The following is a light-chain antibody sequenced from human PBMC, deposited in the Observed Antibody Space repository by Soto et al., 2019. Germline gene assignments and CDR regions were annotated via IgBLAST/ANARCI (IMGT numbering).Light chain of an antibody. Sequence: EIVMTQSPATLSVSPGERATLSCRASQSVSSNFAWYQQKPGQAPRLLLYGASTRATGIPARFSGGGSGTEVTLTISSLQSEDFAVYYCQQYNNWPRTFGQGTKVEIK. CDR3: QQYNNWPRT. J-gene: IGKJ1*01. CDR1: QSVSSN. CDR2: GAS. V-gene: IGKV3-15*01.